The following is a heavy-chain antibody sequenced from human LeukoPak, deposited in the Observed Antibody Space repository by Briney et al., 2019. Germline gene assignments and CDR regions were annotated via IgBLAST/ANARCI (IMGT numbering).Heavy chain of an antibody. D-gene: IGHD6-13*01. CDR1: GFTFSSYA. CDR3: AKVKSSSWSTTRPNWFDP. CDR2: ISGSGGST. Sequence: GGSLRLSCAASGFTFSSYAMSWVRQAPGKGLEWVSAISGSGGSTYYADSVKGRFTISRDNSKNTLYLQMNSLRAEDTAVYYCAKVKSSSWSTTRPNWFDPWGQGTLVTVSS. V-gene: IGHV3-23*01. J-gene: IGHJ5*02.